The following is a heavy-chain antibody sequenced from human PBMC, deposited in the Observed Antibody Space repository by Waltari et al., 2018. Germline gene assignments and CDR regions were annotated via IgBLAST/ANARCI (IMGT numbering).Heavy chain of an antibody. J-gene: IGHJ4*02. V-gene: IGHV4-34*01. Sequence: QVQLQQWGAGLLKPSETLSLTCAVYGGSFSGYYWSWIRQPPGKGREWIGEIKHRESTNNNPSLKSRVTISVDTSKNQFSLKLSSVTAADTAVYYCASPPHPGSSWGQGTLVTVSS. CDR2: IKHREST. D-gene: IGHD6-13*01. CDR1: GGSFSGYY. CDR3: ASPPHPGSS.